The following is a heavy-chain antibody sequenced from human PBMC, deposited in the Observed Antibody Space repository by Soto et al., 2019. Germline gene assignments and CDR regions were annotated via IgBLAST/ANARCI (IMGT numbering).Heavy chain of an antibody. V-gene: IGHV4-59*01. CDR3: ARDRIVVVPAANYYYYYGMDV. CDR2: IYYSGST. CDR1: GGSISSYY. J-gene: IGHJ6*02. Sequence: SETLSLTCTVSGGSISSYYWSWIRQPPGKGLEWIGYIYYSGSTNYNPSLKSRVTISVDTSKNQFSLKLSSVTAADTAVYYCARDRIVVVPAANYYYYYGMDVWGQGTTVTVSS. D-gene: IGHD2-2*01.